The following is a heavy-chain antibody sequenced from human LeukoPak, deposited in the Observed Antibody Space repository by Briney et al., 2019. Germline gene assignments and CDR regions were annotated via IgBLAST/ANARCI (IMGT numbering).Heavy chain of an antibody. CDR2: IFYGGST. Sequence: SETLSLTCTVSGGSISSYYWSWVRQPPGKGLEWIGYIFYGGSTNFNPSLKSRVTISVDTSKNQFSLNLSSVSAADTAVYYCARHSSLAHFDFWGQGTLVTVSS. V-gene: IGHV4-59*08. J-gene: IGHJ4*02. CDR1: GGSISSYY. CDR3: ARHSSLAHFDF.